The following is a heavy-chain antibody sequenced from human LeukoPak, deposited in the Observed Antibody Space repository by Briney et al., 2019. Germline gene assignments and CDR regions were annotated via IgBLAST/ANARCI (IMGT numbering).Heavy chain of an antibody. Sequence: SETLSLTCTVSGDSISGFYWSWIRQPAGKGLEWIGHIYTSGSTNYSPSLKSRVTMSVDTSKNQFSLKLSSVTAADTAVYYCARDEAAAGHDAFDIWGQGTMVTVSS. V-gene: IGHV4-4*07. CDR1: GDSISGFY. J-gene: IGHJ3*02. CDR2: IYTSGST. CDR3: ARDEAAAGHDAFDI. D-gene: IGHD6-13*01.